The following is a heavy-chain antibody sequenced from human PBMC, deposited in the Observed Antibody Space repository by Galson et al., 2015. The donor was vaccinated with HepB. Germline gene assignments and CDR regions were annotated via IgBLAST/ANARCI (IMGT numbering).Heavy chain of an antibody. J-gene: IGHJ6*02. Sequence: SVKVSCKASGYTFTGYYMHWVRQAPGQGLEWMGWINPNSGGTNYAQKFQGRVTMTRDTSISTAYMELSRLRSDDTAVYYCARMDCSGGSCYRGTYYYYYGMDVWGQGTTVTVSS. V-gene: IGHV1-2*02. D-gene: IGHD2-15*01. CDR1: GYTFTGYY. CDR3: ARMDCSGGSCYRGTYYYYYGMDV. CDR2: INPNSGGT.